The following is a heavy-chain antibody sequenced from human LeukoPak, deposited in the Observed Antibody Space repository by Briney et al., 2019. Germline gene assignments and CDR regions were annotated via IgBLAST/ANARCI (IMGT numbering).Heavy chain of an antibody. J-gene: IGHJ5*02. CDR1: GFTFSNYW. D-gene: IGHD6-13*01. V-gene: IGHV3-7*01. CDR3: AREGIASPNWFDP. CDR2: IKQDGSEK. Sequence: GGSLRLSCAASGFTFSNYWMSWVRQAPGKGLEWVANIKQDGSEKYYVDSVKGRFTISRDNAKNSLYLQMNSLRAEDTAVYYCAREGIASPNWFDPWGQGTLVTVSS.